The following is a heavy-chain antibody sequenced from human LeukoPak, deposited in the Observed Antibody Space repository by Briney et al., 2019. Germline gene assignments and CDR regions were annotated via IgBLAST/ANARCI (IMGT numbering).Heavy chain of an antibody. D-gene: IGHD2-2*01. CDR3: AKRMASIVVVPPAFDY. CDR1: GFTFSSYA. Sequence: GGSLRLSCAASGFTFSSYAMSWVRQAPGRGLEWVSTISSSGGSTYYADSVKGRFTISRDNSKNTQYLQMNSLRAEDTAVYYCAKRMASIVVVPPAFDYWGQGTLVTVSS. V-gene: IGHV3-23*01. CDR2: ISSSGGST. J-gene: IGHJ4*02.